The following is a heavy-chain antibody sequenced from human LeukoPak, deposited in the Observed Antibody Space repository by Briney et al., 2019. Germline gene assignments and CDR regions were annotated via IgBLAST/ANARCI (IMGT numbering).Heavy chain of an antibody. CDR1: GGSISSYY. J-gene: IGHJ6*03. Sequence: SETLSLTCTVSGGSISSYYWSWIRQPPGKGLEWIGNIYYSGSTNYNPSLKSRVTISVDTSKNQFSLKLSSVTAADTAVYYCARGLGYSNFLRSRYYYYMDVWGKGTTVTVSS. CDR3: ARGLGYSNFLRSRYYYYMDV. V-gene: IGHV4-59*12. D-gene: IGHD4-11*01. CDR2: IYYSGST.